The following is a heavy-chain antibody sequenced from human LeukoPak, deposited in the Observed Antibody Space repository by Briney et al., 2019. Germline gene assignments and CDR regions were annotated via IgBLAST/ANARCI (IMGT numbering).Heavy chain of an antibody. Sequence: GGSLRLSCAASGFSFSSYAMSWVRQAPGQGLEWFSSISACSDNTYYAETLQGRFTITRDNSKNTLFLQLNSLRAENTAVFYCAKRSGDATGLFFDFWGQGTLVTVSS. D-gene: IGHD5-24*01. V-gene: IGHV3-23*01. CDR3: AKRSGDATGLFFDF. J-gene: IGHJ4*02. CDR1: GFSFSSYA. CDR2: ISACSDNT.